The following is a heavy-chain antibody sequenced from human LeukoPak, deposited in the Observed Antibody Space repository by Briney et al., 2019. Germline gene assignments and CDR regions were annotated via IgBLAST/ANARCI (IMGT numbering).Heavy chain of an antibody. J-gene: IGHJ4*02. CDR3: ARDVGARLPGY. V-gene: IGHV4-4*02. CDR2: IYHSGSA. Sequence: PSETLSLTCDVSGGFISSNNWWSWVRQPPGKGLDWIGEIYHSGSANYNPSLKSRVTISVDKSKNQLSLRLSSVTAADTAVYYCARDVGARLPGYWGQGTLVTVSS. D-gene: IGHD6-6*01. CDR1: GGFISSNNW.